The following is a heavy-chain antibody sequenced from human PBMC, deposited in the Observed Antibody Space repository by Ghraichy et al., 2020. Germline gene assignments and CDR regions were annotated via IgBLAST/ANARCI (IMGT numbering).Heavy chain of an antibody. J-gene: IGHJ6*02. CDR2: ITSSSRTI. V-gene: IGHV3-48*02. Sequence: GGSLRLSCVGSGFSFSGYSMNWFRQSPGKGLEWVSYITSSSRTISYADSVKGRFTISRDNAQNSLFLQMNSVRDDDTAVYYCARGSTVVRFFYYDGMDVRGQGTTVTVCS. D-gene: IGHD4-23*01. CDR1: GFSFSGYS. CDR3: ARGSTVVRFFYYDGMDV.